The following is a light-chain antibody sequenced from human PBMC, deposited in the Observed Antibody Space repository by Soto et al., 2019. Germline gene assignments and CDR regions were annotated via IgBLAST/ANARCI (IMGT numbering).Light chain of an antibody. V-gene: IGLV2-11*01. Sequence: QSALTQPRSVSGSPGQSVTISCTGTSSDVGGYKYVSWYQNHPGEAPKVLIYDVSKRPSGVPDRFSGSKSGTTASLTISGLQVEDEADYYCCSYAGTYTVFGGGTKLTVL. J-gene: IGLJ2*01. CDR3: CSYAGTYTV. CDR1: SSDVGGYKY. CDR2: DVS.